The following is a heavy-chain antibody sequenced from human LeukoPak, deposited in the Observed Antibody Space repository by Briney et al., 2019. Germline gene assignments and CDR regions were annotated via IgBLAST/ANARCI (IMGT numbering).Heavy chain of an antibody. D-gene: IGHD2-2*01. CDR2: IYYSGGT. Sequence: PSETLSLTCTVSGGSISSYYWSWIRQPPGKGLEWIGYIYYSGGTTYNPSLKSRVTISVDTSKNQFSLKLSSLTAGDTAVYYCARGGAPALHYWGQGTLVTVSS. J-gene: IGHJ4*02. CDR3: ARGGAPALHY. V-gene: IGHV4-59*01. CDR1: GGSISSYY.